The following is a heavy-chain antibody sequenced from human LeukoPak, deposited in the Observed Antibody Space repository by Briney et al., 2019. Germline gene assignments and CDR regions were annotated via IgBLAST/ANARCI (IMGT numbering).Heavy chain of an antibody. J-gene: IGHJ4*02. CDR1: GFTFDDYA. V-gene: IGHV3-9*01. CDR2: ISWNSGSI. D-gene: IGHD6-13*01. Sequence: PGRSLRLSCAASGFTFDDYAMHWVRQAPGKGLEWVSGISWNSGSIGYADSVKGRFTISRDNAKNSLYLQMNSLRAEDTALYYCAKVSSSSWKLANFDYWGQGTLVTVSS. CDR3: AKVSSSSWKLANFDY.